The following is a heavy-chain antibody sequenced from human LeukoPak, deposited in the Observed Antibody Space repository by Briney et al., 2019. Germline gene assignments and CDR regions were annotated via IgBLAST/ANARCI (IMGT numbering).Heavy chain of an antibody. J-gene: IGHJ6*02. CDR2: INHSGST. CDR3: AREYSRGWPADYYYGMDV. Sequence: SETLSLTCAVYGGSFSGYYWSWIRQPPGKGLEWIGEINHSGSTNYNPSHKSRVTISVDTSKNQFSLKLSSVTAADTAVYYCAREYSRGWPADYYYGMDVWGQGTTVTVSS. CDR1: GGSFSGYY. V-gene: IGHV4-34*01. D-gene: IGHD6-19*01.